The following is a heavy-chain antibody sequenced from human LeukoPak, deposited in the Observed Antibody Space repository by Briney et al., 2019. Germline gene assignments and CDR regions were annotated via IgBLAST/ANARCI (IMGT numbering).Heavy chain of an antibody. CDR3: ATRYYYDSSGYYEARFDY. CDR1: GGTFSSYA. Sequence: SVKVSCKASGGTFSSYAISWVRQAPGQGLEWMGGIIPIFGTANYAQKFQGRVTITADKSTSTAYMELSSLRSEDTAVYYCATRYYYDSSGYYEARFDYWGQGTLVTVSS. CDR2: IIPIFGTA. D-gene: IGHD3-22*01. V-gene: IGHV1-69*06. J-gene: IGHJ4*02.